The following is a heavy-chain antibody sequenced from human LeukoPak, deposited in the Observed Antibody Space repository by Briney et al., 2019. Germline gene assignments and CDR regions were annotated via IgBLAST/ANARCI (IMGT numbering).Heavy chain of an antibody. V-gene: IGHV3-74*01. CDR2: INSDGSST. CDR3: ARGVGYCSSTSCYWWFDP. J-gene: IGHJ5*02. Sequence: GGSLRLSCAASGFTFSSYWMHWVRQAPGKGLVWVSRINSDGSSTSYADSVKGRFTISRDNAKNTLYLQMNSLRVEDTAVYYCARGVGYCSSTSCYWWFDPWGQGTLVTVSS. CDR1: GFTFSSYW. D-gene: IGHD2-2*01.